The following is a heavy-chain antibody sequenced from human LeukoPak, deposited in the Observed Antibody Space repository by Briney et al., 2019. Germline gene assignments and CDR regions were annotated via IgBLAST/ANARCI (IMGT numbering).Heavy chain of an antibody. CDR3: ARLSGWLYGMDV. CDR2: IYYSGST. V-gene: IGHV4-59*08. Sequence: SETLSLTCTVSGGSISSYYWSWIRQPPGKGLEWIGYIYYSGSTNYNPSLKSRVTISVDTSKNQFSLKLSSVTAADTAVYYCARLSGWLYGMDVWGQGTTVTVSS. CDR1: GGSISSYY. D-gene: IGHD6-19*01. J-gene: IGHJ6*02.